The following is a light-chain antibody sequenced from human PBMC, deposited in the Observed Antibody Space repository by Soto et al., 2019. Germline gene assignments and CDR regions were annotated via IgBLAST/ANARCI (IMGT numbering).Light chain of an antibody. CDR3: SSYTSSSVV. J-gene: IGLJ2*01. V-gene: IGLV2-14*01. CDR2: DVS. Sequence: QSALTQPASVSGSPGQSITISCTGTSSDVGGYNYVSWYQQHPGKAPKLMIYDVSSRPSGVSNRFSGSKSGNTASLTISRLQAEDEADYYCSSYTSSSVVFGGGTKVTVL. CDR1: SSDVGGYNY.